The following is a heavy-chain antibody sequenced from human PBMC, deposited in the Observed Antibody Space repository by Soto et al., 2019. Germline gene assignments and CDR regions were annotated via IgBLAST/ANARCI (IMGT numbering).Heavy chain of an antibody. D-gene: IGHD4-17*01. CDR2: ISYDEDNI. CDR3: AKSGTKVTTFWYLDL. J-gene: IGHJ2*01. CDR1: GFTFSHYG. Sequence: QEQLVESGGGTVQPGRSLRLSCAASGFTFSHYGMHWVRQAPGKGLEWVAVISYDEDNIHYADSVKGRFTISRDNSENTLYLQMNSLRPEDTGVYYCAKSGTKVTTFWYLDLWGRGTLVTASS. V-gene: IGHV3-30*18.